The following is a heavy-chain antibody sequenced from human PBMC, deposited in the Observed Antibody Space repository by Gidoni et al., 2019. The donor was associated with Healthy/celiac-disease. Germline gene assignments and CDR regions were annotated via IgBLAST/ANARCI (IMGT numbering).Heavy chain of an antibody. Sequence: QVQLVASGGGVVQPGRSLRLSCAASGFTFSSYGMHWVRQAPGKGLEWVAVIWYDGSNKFYADSGKGRFTISRDNSKNTLYRQMNSRRAEDTAVYYCARDPGIAVAGPDYWGQGTLVTVSS. D-gene: IGHD6-19*01. CDR3: ARDPGIAVAGPDY. CDR2: IWYDGSNK. CDR1: GFTFSSYG. V-gene: IGHV3-33*01. J-gene: IGHJ4*02.